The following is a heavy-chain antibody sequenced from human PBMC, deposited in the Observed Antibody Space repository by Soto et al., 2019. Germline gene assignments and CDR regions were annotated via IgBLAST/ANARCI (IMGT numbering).Heavy chain of an antibody. D-gene: IGHD4-17*01. CDR2: INHSGST. CDR3: VGGDYDWFDP. J-gene: IGHJ5*02. CDR1: GGSFSGYY. V-gene: IGHV4-34*01. Sequence: SETLSLTCAVYGGSFSGYYWSWIRQPPGKGLEWIGEINHSGSTNYNPSLKSRVTISVDTSKNQFSLKLSSVTAADTAVYYCVGGDYDWFDPWGQGTLVTVSS.